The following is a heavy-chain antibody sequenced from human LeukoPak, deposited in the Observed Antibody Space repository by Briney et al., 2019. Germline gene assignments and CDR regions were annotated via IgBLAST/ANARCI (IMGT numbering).Heavy chain of an antibody. CDR3: ARAEGGYDSAAHLFDY. J-gene: IGHJ4*02. CDR2: IYPGDSDT. CDR1: GYSFTSYW. Sequence: GESLKISCKGSGYSFTSYWIGWVRQMPGKGLEWMGIIYPGDSDTRYSPSFQGQVTISADKSISTAYLQWSSLKASDTAMYYCARAEGGYDSAAHLFDYWGQGTLVTVSS. D-gene: IGHD5-12*01. V-gene: IGHV5-51*01.